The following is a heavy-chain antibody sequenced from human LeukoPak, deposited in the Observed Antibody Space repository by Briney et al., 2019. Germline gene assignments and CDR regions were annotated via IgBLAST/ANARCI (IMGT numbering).Heavy chain of an antibody. CDR3: AKDRRRNYDILTGPIDD. J-gene: IGHJ4*02. D-gene: IGHD3-9*01. V-gene: IGHV3-23*01. Sequence: PGGTLRLSCAASEFTFTIYGMSWVRQAPGKGLEWVSAISGSGGSTYYADSVKGRFTISRDNSKNTLYLQMNSLRAEDTAVYYCAKDRRRNYDILTGPIDDWGQGTLVTVSP. CDR1: EFTFTIYG. CDR2: ISGSGGST.